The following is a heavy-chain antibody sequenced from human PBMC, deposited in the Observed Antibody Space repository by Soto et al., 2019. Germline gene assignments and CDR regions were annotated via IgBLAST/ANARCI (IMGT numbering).Heavy chain of an antibody. V-gene: IGHV3-21*01. D-gene: IGHD3-22*01. J-gene: IGHJ3*02. CDR1: GFTFSSYS. CDR3: ARGGGNYYDSSGYYPDAFDI. CDR2: ISSSSSYI. Sequence: ESGGGLVKPGGSLRLSCAASGFTFSSYSMNWVRQAPGKGLEWVSSISSSSSYIYYADSVKGRFTISRDNAKNSLYLQMNSLRAEDTAVYYCARGGGNYYDSSGYYPDAFDIWGQGTMVTVSS.